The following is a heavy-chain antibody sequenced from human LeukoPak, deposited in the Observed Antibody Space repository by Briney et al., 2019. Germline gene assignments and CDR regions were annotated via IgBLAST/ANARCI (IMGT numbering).Heavy chain of an antibody. Sequence: SETLSLTCTVSGYPISSGYYWGWIWQPPGKGLEWIGSIYHSGSTYYNPSLKSRVTISVDTSKNQFSLKLSSVTAADTAVYYCARHVEMATDYFDYWGQGTLVTVSS. CDR2: IYHSGST. D-gene: IGHD5-24*01. CDR1: GYPISSGYY. J-gene: IGHJ4*02. CDR3: ARHVEMATDYFDY. V-gene: IGHV4-38-2*02.